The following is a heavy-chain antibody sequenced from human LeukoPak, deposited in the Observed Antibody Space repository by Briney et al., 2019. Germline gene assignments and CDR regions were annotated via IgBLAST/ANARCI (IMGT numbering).Heavy chain of an antibody. Sequence: PSETLSLTCTVSGGSIGSHYWSWLRQPPGEGLDWIGYIYYSGTTSYNPSLKSRVTISVDTSKNQFSLKLSSVTAADTAVYYCARDYYDSRGEAFDIWGLGTMVTVSS. V-gene: IGHV4-59*11. CDR3: ARDYYDSRGEAFDI. J-gene: IGHJ3*02. D-gene: IGHD3-22*01. CDR2: IYYSGTT. CDR1: GGSIGSHY.